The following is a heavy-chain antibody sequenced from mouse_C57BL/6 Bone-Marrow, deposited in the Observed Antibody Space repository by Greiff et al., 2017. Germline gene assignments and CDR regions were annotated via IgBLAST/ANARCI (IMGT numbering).Heavy chain of an antibody. J-gene: IGHJ1*03. D-gene: IGHD4-1*02. Sequence: VQLQQSGPELVKPGASVKISCKASGYSFTGYYMNWVKQSPEKSLEWIGEINPSTGGTTYNQKFKAKATLTVDKSSSTAYMQLKSLTSEDSAVYYCASQLGGYFDVWGTGTTVTVSS. V-gene: IGHV1-42*01. CDR3: ASQLGGYFDV. CDR1: GYSFTGYY. CDR2: INPSTGGT.